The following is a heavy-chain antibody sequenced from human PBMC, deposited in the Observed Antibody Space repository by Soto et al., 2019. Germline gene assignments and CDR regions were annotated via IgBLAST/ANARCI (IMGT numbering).Heavy chain of an antibody. CDR2: ISGSGGST. Sequence: PGGSLRLSCAASGFTFSSYAMSWVRQAPGKGLEWVSAISGSGGSTYYADSVKGRFTISRDNSKNTLYLQMNSLRAEDTAVYYCAITYCSGGSCYSETPLSPYFDYWGQGTLVTVSS. CDR3: AITYCSGGSCYSETPLSPYFDY. V-gene: IGHV3-23*01. D-gene: IGHD2-15*01. CDR1: GFTFSSYA. J-gene: IGHJ4*02.